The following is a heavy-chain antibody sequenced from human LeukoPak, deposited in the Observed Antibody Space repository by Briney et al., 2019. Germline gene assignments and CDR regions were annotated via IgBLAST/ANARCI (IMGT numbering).Heavy chain of an antibody. CDR2: ISYDGSNK. CDR1: GFTFSSYG. J-gene: IGHJ3*02. Sequence: PGGSLRLSCAASGFTFSSYGMHWVRQAPGKGLEWVAVISYDGSNKYYADSVKGRFTISRDNSKNTLYLQMNSLRAEDTAVYYCAKDPPGAFDIWGQGTMVTVSS. V-gene: IGHV3-30*18. CDR3: AKDPPGAFDI.